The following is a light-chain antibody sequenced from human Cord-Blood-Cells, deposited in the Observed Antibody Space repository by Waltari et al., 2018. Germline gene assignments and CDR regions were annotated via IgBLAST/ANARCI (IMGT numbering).Light chain of an antibody. CDR3: MQALHTTWT. Sequence: DIVMTQSPLSLPVTPGEPASISCSSSQSLLHSNGYNYLDWYLQKPGQSPQLLIYLGSNRASGVPDRFSGSGSGTDFTLKISRVEAEDVGVYYCMQALHTTWTFGQGTKVEIK. J-gene: IGKJ1*01. CDR2: LGS. V-gene: IGKV2-28*01. CDR1: QSLLHSNGYNY.